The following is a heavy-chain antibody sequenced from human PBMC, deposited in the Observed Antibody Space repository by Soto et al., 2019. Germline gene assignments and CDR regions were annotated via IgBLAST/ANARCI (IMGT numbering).Heavy chain of an antibody. CDR1: GFTFSDFA. V-gene: IGHV3-23*01. CDR3: AKMEGMDPWAYSFDY. J-gene: IGHJ4*02. CDR2: IYGGGNGP. Sequence: VQVLESGGGLVQPGGSLRLSCAATGFTFSDFAMSWVRQAPGKGLEWVSRIYGGGNGPHYADSVKGRVTISRDNSKNPLYLQMNSLRAEDTAVYYCAKMEGMDPWAYSFDYWGQGTLVTVSS. D-gene: IGHD2-2*03.